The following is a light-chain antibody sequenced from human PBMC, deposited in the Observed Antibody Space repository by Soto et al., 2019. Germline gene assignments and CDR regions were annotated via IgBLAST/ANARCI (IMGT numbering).Light chain of an antibody. CDR2: WAS. Sequence: DIVMTQAADSLAVSLGERATINCKSSQSVFSNSNNKKYLAWYQHKPGQPPKLLIHWASIRESGVPDRFSGSGSGTDFTLTLNSLQAEDVAVYYCQQYYSTPWTFGQGTKVDIK. CDR1: QSVFSNSNNKKY. J-gene: IGKJ1*01. CDR3: QQYYSTPWT. V-gene: IGKV4-1*01.